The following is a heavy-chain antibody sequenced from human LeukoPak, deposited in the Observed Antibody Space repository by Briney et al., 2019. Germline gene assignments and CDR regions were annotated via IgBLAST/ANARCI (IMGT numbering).Heavy chain of an antibody. V-gene: IGHV1-8*01. CDR3: ARGRRESTYYDILTGYYKYNWFDP. CDR2: MNPNSGNA. J-gene: IGHJ5*02. Sequence: RGPLNVSCKADGYTVSNYGITWVRQATGKGLEWMGWMNPNSGNADYAQKFQGRVTMTRNTSISTAYMELSSLRSEDTAVYYCARGRRESTYYDILTGYYKYNWFDPWGQGTLVTVSS. D-gene: IGHD3-9*01. CDR1: GYTVSNYG.